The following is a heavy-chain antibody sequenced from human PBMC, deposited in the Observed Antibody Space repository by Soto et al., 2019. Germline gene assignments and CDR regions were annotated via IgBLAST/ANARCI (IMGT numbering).Heavy chain of an antibody. J-gene: IGHJ6*03. D-gene: IGHD3-3*01. V-gene: IGHV3-74*01. CDR2: INSDGSST. CDR1: GFTFSSYS. Sequence: GGSLRLSCAASGFTFSSYSMNWVRQAPGKGLVWVSRINSDGSSTSYADSVKGRFTISRDNAKNTLYLQMNSLRAEDTAVYYCARESAYYDFWSGYGYYMDVWGKGTTVTVSS. CDR3: ARESAYYDFWSGYGYYMDV.